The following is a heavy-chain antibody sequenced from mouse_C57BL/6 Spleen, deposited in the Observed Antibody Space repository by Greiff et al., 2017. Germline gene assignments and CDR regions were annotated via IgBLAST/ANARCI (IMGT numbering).Heavy chain of an antibody. Sequence: QVQLQQSGAELVKPGASVKLSCKASGYTFTEYTIHWVKQRSGQGLECIGWFYPGSGSIKYNEKFKDKGTLTASKSSTTAYMALSRLTSGDSAVYFCARHDDGKLDWDDALDDWRQGTSVTVSS. D-gene: IGHD4-1*01. CDR2: FYPGSGSI. J-gene: IGHJ4*01. V-gene: IGHV1-62-2*01. CDR1: GYTFTEYT. CDR3: ARHDDGKLDWDDALDD.